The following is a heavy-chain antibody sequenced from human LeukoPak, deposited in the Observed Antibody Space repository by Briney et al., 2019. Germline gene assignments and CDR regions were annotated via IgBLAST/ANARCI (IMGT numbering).Heavy chain of an antibody. J-gene: IGHJ4*02. V-gene: IGHV3-21*01. Sequence: GGSLRLSCEASGFTFSSYSMNWVRQAPGKGLEWVSSISSSSYIYYADSVKGRFTISRDNAKNSLYLQMNSLRAEDTAVYYCARDLRSSGYYAFDYWGQGTLVTVSS. CDR2: ISSSSYI. CDR1: GFTFSSYS. CDR3: ARDLRSSGYYAFDY. D-gene: IGHD3-22*01.